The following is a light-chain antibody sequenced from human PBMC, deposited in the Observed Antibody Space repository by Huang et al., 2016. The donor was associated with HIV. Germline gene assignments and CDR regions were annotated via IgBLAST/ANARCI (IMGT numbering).Light chain of an antibody. V-gene: IGKV2-29*02. J-gene: IGKJ1*01. CDR3: MQGRALPRT. CDR2: DGS. Sequence: DVVMTQTPLSLSVTPGQQASISCRSSQGLLYSDGMTYSYWYLQKPGQSPQLLIYDGSSRFSGVPDRFSGSGSGTDFTLKISRVEAEDVGFYYFMQGRALPRTFGQGTKVEIK. CDR1: QGLLYSDGMTY.